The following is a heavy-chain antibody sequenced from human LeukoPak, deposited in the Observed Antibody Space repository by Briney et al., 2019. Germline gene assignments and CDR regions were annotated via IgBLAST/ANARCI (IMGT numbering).Heavy chain of an antibody. D-gene: IGHD3-10*01. CDR2: ISYDGSNK. Sequence: GGSLRLSCAASGFTFSSYGMHWVRQAPGKGLEWVAVISYDGSNKYYADSVKGRFTISRDNSKNKLYLTMNSLRAEDTAVSYCAHEGGRITMVRGVWGVHAFDVWGQGTMVTVSS. V-gene: IGHV3-30*18. CDR3: AHEGGRITMVRGVWGVHAFDV. CDR1: GFTFSSYG. J-gene: IGHJ3*01.